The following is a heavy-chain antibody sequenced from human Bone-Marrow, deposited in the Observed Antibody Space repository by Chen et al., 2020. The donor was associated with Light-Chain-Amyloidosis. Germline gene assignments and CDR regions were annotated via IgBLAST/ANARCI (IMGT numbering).Heavy chain of an antibody. V-gene: IGHV4-4*07. CDR1: GGLINNYY. CDR2: VHTSGSS. Sequence: QVQLQESGPGLVKPSETLSLTCTVSGGLINNYYWSWIRQPAGKGLQLIGRVHTSGSSNYNPSLRSRVTMSVDTSKKNFFLNLTSVTAADTAVYYCARGSVVYGFDYWGQGILVTVSS. D-gene: IGHD2-8*01. CDR3: ARGSVVYGFDY. J-gene: IGHJ4*02.